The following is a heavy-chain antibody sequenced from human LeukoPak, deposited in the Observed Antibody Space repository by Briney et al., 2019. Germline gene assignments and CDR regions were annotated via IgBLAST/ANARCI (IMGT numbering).Heavy chain of an antibody. V-gene: IGHV4-59*08. Sequence: SETLSLTCTVSGGSISSYYWSWIRQPPGKGLEWIGYIYYSGSTNYNPSLKSRVTISVDTSKNQFSLKLSSVTAADTAVYYCASLKMVAAKGDWFDPWGQGTLVTVSS. CDR2: IYYSGST. D-gene: IGHD2-15*01. CDR1: GGSISSYY. J-gene: IGHJ5*02. CDR3: ASLKMVAAKGDWFDP.